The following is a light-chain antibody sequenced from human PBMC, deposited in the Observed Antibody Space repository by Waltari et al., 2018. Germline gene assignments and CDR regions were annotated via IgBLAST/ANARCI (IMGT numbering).Light chain of an antibody. J-gene: IGLJ2*01. V-gene: IGLV2-14*01. CDR1: SSDAGGYNF. Sequence: QSALTQPASVSGSPGQSITIPCTGTSSDAGGYNFFSWSQHHPGKAPKLMIYEVTNRPSGVSYRFSGSKSGNTASLTISGLQVEDEADYYCTSYTSTSTLVFGGGTKLTVL. CDR3: TSYTSTSTLV. CDR2: EVT.